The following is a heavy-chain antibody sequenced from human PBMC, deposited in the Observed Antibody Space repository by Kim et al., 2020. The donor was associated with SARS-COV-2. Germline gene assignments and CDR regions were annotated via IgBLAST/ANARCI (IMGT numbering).Heavy chain of an antibody. CDR3: TTACSGGSCYSFFDY. Sequence: GGSLRLSCAASGFTFSNAWMSWVRQAPGKGLEWVGRIKSKTDGGTTDYAAPVKGRFTISRDDSKNTLYLQMNSLKTEDTAVYYCTTACSGGSCYSFFDYWGQGTLVTASS. CDR1: GFTFSNAW. J-gene: IGHJ4*02. D-gene: IGHD2-15*01. CDR2: IKSKTDGGTT. V-gene: IGHV3-15*01.